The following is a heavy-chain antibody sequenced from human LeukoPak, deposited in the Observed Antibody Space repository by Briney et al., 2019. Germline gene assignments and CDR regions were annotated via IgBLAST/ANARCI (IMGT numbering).Heavy chain of an antibody. CDR1: GYSISSGYY. CDR3: ARHLSRDEKTFDY. V-gene: IGHV4-38-2*01. Sequence: KPSETLSLTCAVSGYSISSGYYWGWIRQPPGKGLEWIGSIYYSGSTYYNPSLKSRVTISVDTSKNQFSLKLSSVTAADTAVYYCARHLSRDEKTFDYWGQGTLVTVSS. J-gene: IGHJ4*02. D-gene: IGHD3-3*02. CDR2: IYYSGST.